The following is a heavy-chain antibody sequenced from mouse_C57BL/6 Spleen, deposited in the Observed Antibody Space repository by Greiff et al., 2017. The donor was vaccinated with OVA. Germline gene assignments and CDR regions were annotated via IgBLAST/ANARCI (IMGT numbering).Heavy chain of an antibody. D-gene: IGHD2-4*01. V-gene: IGHV1-18*01. J-gene: IGHJ1*03. CDR3: ARSGDYDWYVDV. CDR1: GYTFTDYN. CDR2: INPNNGGT. Sequence: EVQLQQSGPELVKPGASVKIPCKASGYTFTDYNMDWVKQSHGKSLEWIGDINPNNGGTIYNQKFKGKATLTVDKSSSTAYMELRSLTSEDTAVYYCARSGDYDWYVDVWGTGTTVTVSS.